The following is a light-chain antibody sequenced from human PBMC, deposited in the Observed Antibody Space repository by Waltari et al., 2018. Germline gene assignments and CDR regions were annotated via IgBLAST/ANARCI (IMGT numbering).Light chain of an antibody. V-gene: IGKV3-11*01. J-gene: IGKJ4*01. CDR3: QQRSNWPPLT. Sequence: EVVLTQSPASLSSSPGERVTLSCRASQNLHKYLAWSQQKPGQAPRLLIYEASNRATGIPDRFSGSGSGTDFTLTIDSLEPEDFAVYFCQQRSNWPPLTVGGGTKVEIK. CDR1: QNLHKY. CDR2: EAS.